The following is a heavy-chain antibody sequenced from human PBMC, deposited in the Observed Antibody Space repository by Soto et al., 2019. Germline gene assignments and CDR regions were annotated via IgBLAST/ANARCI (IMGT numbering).Heavy chain of an antibody. V-gene: IGHV4-59*08. CDR3: ARRYGNSFDY. J-gene: IGHJ4*02. CDR1: GGSISSYY. CDR2: IYYSGST. Sequence: SETLSLTCTVSGGSISSYYWSWIRQPPGKGLEWIGYIYYSGSTNYNPSLKSRVTISVDTSKNQFSLKLSSVTAADTAVYYCARRYGNSFDYWGQGTLVTVSS. D-gene: IGHD1-1*01.